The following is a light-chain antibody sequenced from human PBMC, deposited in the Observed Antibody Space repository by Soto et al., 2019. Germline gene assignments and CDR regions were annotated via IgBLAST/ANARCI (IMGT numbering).Light chain of an antibody. Sequence: QSVLTQPPSVSGAPGQGVTISCTGSSSNIGAGYDVHWYQQPPGTAPKLLIYGNSNRPSGVPDRFSGSKSGTSASLAITGLQAEDEADYYCQSYDSSLSGLYVFGTGTKLTVL. J-gene: IGLJ1*01. CDR3: QSYDSSLSGLYV. CDR2: GNS. CDR1: SSNIGAGYD. V-gene: IGLV1-40*01.